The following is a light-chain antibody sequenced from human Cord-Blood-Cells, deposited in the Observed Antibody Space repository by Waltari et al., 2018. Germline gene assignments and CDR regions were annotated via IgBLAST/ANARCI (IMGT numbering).Light chain of an antibody. J-gene: IGLJ3*02. Sequence: QSVLTQPPSVSAAPGQRVTISCTGSSRNIGAGYDVHAYQQLPGTAPKLLIYGNINRPSGVPDRFSGSKSGTSASLAITGLQAEDEADYYCQSYDSSLSGWVFGGGTKLTVL. CDR1: SRNIGAGYD. CDR2: GNI. V-gene: IGLV1-40*01. CDR3: QSYDSSLSGWV.